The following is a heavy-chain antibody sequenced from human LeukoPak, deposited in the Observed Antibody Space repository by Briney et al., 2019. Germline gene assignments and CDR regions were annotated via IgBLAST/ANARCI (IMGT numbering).Heavy chain of an antibody. D-gene: IGHD3-16*01. Sequence: SETLSLTCAVSGGSISSGGYSWSWIRQPPGKGLEWIGYIYHSGSTYYNPSLKSRVTISVGTSKNQFSLKLSSVTAADTAVYYCARGAKSDYDYVWGSYPTAFDYWGQGTLVTVSS. J-gene: IGHJ4*02. V-gene: IGHV4-30-2*01. CDR3: ARGAKSDYDYVWGSYPTAFDY. CDR2: IYHSGST. CDR1: GGSISSGGYS.